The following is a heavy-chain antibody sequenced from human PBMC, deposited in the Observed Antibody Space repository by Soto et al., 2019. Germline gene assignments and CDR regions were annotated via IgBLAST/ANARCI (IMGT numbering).Heavy chain of an antibody. D-gene: IGHD3-16*01. V-gene: IGHV2-70*04. CDR3: ARSPGGFTVATYFFDY. Sequence: VSGPTLVNPTQTLTLTCTFSGFSLSSKGMRVSWVRQPPGKALEWLARIDWDDDKFYSPSLRTRLAISKGTSKNQVVLTITNVDPMDTATYYCARSPGGFTVATYFFDYWGQGTLVTVSS. CDR1: GFSLSSKGMR. CDR2: IDWDDDK. J-gene: IGHJ4*02.